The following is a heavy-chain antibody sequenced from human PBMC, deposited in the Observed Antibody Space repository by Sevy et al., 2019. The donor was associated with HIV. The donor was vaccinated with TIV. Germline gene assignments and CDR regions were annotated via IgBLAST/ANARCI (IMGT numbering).Heavy chain of an antibody. CDR2: VSSDGAIT. CDR1: GFTFNNFA. CDR3: AKAHSVSYYLSYDAFDI. Sequence: GGALRLSCAASGFTFNNFAMHWVRLAPGKGPEWVAVVSSDGAITYYADSVKGRFTVSRDNSKMTVYLQMSSLRTVDTALYYCAKAHSVSYYLSYDAFDIWGQGTMVTLS. J-gene: IGHJ3*02. V-gene: IGHV3-30-3*01. D-gene: IGHD1-26*01.